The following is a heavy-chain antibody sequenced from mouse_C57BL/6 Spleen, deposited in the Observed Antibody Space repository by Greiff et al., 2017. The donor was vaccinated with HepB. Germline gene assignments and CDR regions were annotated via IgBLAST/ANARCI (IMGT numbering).Heavy chain of an antibody. CDR3: ARRARDWYFDV. D-gene: IGHD3-1*01. CDR1: GFSLSTSGMG. J-gene: IGHJ1*03. V-gene: IGHV8-12*01. CDR2: IYWDDDK. Sequence: QVTLKECGPGILQSSQTLSLTCSFSGFSLSTSGMGVSWIRQPSGKGLEWLAHIYWDDDKRYNPSLMSRLTISKDTSRNQVFLKITSVDTADTATYYCARRARDWYFDVWGTGTTVTVSS.